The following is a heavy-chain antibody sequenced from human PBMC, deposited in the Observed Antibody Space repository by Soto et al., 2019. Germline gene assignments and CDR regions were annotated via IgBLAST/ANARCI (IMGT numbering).Heavy chain of an antibody. D-gene: IGHD6-13*01. CDR1: GYSFTSYW. V-gene: IGHV5-51*01. Sequence: GESLKISCKGSGYSFTSYWIGWVRQMPGKGLEWMGIIYPGDSDTRYSPSFQGQVTISADKSISTAYLQRSSLKASDTAMYYCAKGGGDSSSWYSFDYWGQGTLVTVSS. CDR2: IYPGDSDT. CDR3: AKGGGDSSSWYSFDY. J-gene: IGHJ4*02.